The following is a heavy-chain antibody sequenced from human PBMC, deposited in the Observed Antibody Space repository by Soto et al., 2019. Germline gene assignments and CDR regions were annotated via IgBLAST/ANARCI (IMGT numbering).Heavy chain of an antibody. CDR3: ARVSITGITIFGVVAKAANWFDP. Sequence: GGSLRLSCAASGFTFSSYWMSWVRQAPGKGLEWVANIKQDGSEKYYVDSVKGGFTIARDNAKNSLYLQMNSLRAEDTAVYYGARVSITGITIFGVVAKAANWFDPWGQGTLVTVSS. CDR2: IKQDGSEK. J-gene: IGHJ5*02. V-gene: IGHV3-7*01. D-gene: IGHD3-3*01. CDR1: GFTFSSYW.